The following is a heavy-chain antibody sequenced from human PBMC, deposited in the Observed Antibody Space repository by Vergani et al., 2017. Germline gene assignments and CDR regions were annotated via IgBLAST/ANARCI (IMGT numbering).Heavy chain of an antibody. CDR1: GGSISSGGYY. V-gene: IGHV4-31*03. J-gene: IGHJ6*02. CDR2: IYYSGST. CDR3: ARNRAIELAGRMHYYYAIDV. Sequence: QVQLQESGPGLVKPSQTLSLTCTVSGGSISSGGYYWSWLRQHPGKGLEWIGYIYYSGSTYYNPSLKSRVTISVDTSKNQVSLNLGSVTAADTAVYYCARNRAIELAGRMHYYYAIDVWGQGTTVTVSS. D-gene: IGHD5-24*01.